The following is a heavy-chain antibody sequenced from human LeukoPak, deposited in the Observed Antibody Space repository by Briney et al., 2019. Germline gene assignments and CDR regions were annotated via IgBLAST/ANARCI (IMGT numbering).Heavy chain of an antibody. CDR2: IYYSGST. D-gene: IGHD3-16*01. J-gene: IGHJ6*03. CDR3: ANSFGVNYMDV. V-gene: IGHV4-39*01. CDR1: GGSISSSSYY. Sequence: SETLSLTCTVSGGSISSSSYYWGWIRQPPGKGLEWIGSIYYSGSTYYNPSLKSRVTISVDTSKNQFSLKLSSVTAADTAVYYCANSFGVNYMDVWGKGTTVTVSS.